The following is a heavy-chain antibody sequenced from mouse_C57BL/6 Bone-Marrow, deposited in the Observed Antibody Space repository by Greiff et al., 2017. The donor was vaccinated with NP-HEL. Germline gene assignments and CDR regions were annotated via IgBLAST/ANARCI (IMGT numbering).Heavy chain of an antibody. CDR1: GYTFTDYE. CDR3: TTNYYGSSYDYAMDY. CDR2: IDPETGGT. J-gene: IGHJ4*01. V-gene: IGHV1-15*01. D-gene: IGHD1-1*01. Sequence: QVQLQQSGAELVRPGASVMLSCKASGYTFTDYEMHWVKQTPVHGLEWIGAIDPETGGTAYNQKFKGKAILTADKSSSTAYMELRSLTSEDSAVYYCTTNYYGSSYDYAMDYWGQGTSVTVSS.